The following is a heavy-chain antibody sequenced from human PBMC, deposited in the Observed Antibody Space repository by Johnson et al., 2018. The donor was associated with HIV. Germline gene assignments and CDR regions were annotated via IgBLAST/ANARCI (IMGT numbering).Heavy chain of an antibody. CDR1: GFTFSDYY. CDR2: VSYETTNK. D-gene: IGHD3-16*01. Sequence: QVQLVESGGGLVKPGGSLRLSCAASGFTFSDYYMSWIRQAPGKGLEWVAAVSYETTNKHYADSVKGRFTISRDNSKSTLILQMNGLREEDTAVYYCARDPPSLLRGAFDIWGQGTMVTVSS. V-gene: IGHV3-30-3*01. CDR3: ARDPPSLLRGAFDI. J-gene: IGHJ3*02.